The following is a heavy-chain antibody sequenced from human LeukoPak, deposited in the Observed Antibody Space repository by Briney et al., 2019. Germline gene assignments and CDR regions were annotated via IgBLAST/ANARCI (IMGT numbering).Heavy chain of an antibody. D-gene: IGHD6-13*01. Sequence: GGSLRLSCAASGFTFSPFWMHWVRQAPGKGLVWVSRINNDSTNTMYADSVKGRFTISRDNARNTLYLQMNSLRDDDTAVYYCARDYNSSPDYWGQGTLVTVSS. CDR3: ARDYNSSPDY. CDR2: INNDSTNT. CDR1: GFTFSPFW. V-gene: IGHV3-74*03. J-gene: IGHJ4*02.